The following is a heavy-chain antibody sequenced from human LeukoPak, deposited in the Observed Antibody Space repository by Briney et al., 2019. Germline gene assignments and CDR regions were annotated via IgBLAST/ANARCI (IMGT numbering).Heavy chain of an antibody. CDR2: ISAYNGNT. D-gene: IGHD3-3*01. J-gene: IGHJ5*02. CDR1: GYTFTSYG. Sequence: ASVKVSCKASGYTFTSYGISWVRQAPGQGLEWMGWISAYNGNTNYAQKFQGRVIMIGDTSTETAYMELRSLRPEDTAVYYCATQGITIFGVVPVVESNWFDPWGQGTLVTVSS. V-gene: IGHV1-18*01. CDR3: ATQGITIFGVVPVVESNWFDP.